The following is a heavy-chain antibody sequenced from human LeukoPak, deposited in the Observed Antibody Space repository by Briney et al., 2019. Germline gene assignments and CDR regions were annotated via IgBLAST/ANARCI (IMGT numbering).Heavy chain of an antibody. J-gene: IGHJ3*02. D-gene: IGHD1-26*01. CDR3: ARRVGWNAFDI. CDR1: GGSITGGNYY. CDR2: IYTSGST. Sequence: SETLSLTCTVSGGSITGGNYYWSWVRQPAGKGLEWIGRIYTSGSTNYNPSLKSRVAISLDTSKNQVSLKLISVTAADTAIYYCARRVGWNAFDIWGQGTVVTVSS. V-gene: IGHV4-61*02.